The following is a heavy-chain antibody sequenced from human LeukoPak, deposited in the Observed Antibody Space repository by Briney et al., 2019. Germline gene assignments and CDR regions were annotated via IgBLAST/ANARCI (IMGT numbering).Heavy chain of an antibody. V-gene: IGHV1-46*01. CDR3: ARGPRSSSFGELYFDY. D-gene: IGHD3-10*01. CDR2: INPSGGST. Sequence: ASVKVSCKTSGYTFTRYYMHWVRQAPGQGLEWMAIINPSGGSTSYAQKFQGRVTMTTDTSTSTAYMELRSLRSDDTAVYYCARGPRSSSFGELYFDYWGQGTLVTVSS. J-gene: IGHJ4*02. CDR1: GYTFTRYY.